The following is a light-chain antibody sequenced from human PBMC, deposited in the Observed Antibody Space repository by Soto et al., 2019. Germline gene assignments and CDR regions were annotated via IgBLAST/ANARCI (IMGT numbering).Light chain of an antibody. J-gene: IGKJ4*01. CDR3: QQGNSFPLT. CDR1: QDIDSW. V-gene: IGKV1-12*01. Sequence: DIQMTQSPSSVSASIGDRVTITCRASQDIDSWLAWFQQKPGEAPRLLIYAAISLHSGVSSRFSGAGSGTEFSLTISSLQPEDFATYFCQQGNSFPLTFGGGTKVEIK. CDR2: AAI.